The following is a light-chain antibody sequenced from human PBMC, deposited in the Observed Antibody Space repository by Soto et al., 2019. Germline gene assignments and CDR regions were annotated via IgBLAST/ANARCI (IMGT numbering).Light chain of an antibody. CDR2: DAS. CDR3: QQYNNWPPWT. V-gene: IGKV3-15*01. CDR1: QSVSSN. J-gene: IGKJ1*01. Sequence: EIVMTQSPATLSVSPGERATLSCRASQSVSSNLGWYQQKPGQAPRLLIYDASTRATGIPARFSGSGSGTAFTLTISSLQSEDFAVYYCQQYNNWPPWTFGQGTKVEIK.